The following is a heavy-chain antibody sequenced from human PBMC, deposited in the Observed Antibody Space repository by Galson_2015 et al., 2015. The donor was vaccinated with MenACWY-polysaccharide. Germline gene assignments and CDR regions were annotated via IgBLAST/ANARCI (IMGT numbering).Heavy chain of an antibody. V-gene: IGHV4-59*01. CDR3: ARSPGGYISGGQIDA. D-gene: IGHD5-18*01. CDR1: GGSLTAYY. CDR2: IYYSGST. Sequence: SEPLSLTCSVSGGSLTAYYWAWIRQPPGQGLEWIGCIYYSGSTKYSPSLNSRVTISVDTSNNQFSLKLSSVTAADTAVYYCARSPGGYISGGQIDAWGQGSLVTVSS. J-gene: IGHJ1*01.